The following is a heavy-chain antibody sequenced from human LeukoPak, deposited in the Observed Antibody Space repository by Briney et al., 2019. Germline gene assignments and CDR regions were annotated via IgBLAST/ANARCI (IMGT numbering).Heavy chain of an antibody. V-gene: IGHV3-74*01. D-gene: IGHD1-26*01. J-gene: IGHJ5*02. CDR1: GFTFSSYC. CDR3: AGGGYIVGASFDP. Sequence: GGSLRLSCAASGFTFSSYCMHWVRHPPGKGLVWVSLISTDGSRTTYADSVKGRFTISRDNAKNTLYLQMNSLRAEDTAVYYCAGGGYIVGASFDPWGQGTLVTVSS. CDR2: ISTDGSRT.